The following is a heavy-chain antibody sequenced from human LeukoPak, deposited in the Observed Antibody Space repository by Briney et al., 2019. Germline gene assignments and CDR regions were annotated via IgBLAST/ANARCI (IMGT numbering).Heavy chain of an antibody. Sequence: GGSLRLSCAASGFTFSSYAMHWVRQAPGKGLEWVTIISYDGSNKYYADSVKGRFTISRDNSKNTLYLQMISLRTEDTAVYYCARDSGRITMVRGVINHPSYYYYYMDVWGKGTTVTISS. V-gene: IGHV3-30*04. CDR2: ISYDGSNK. CDR3: ARDSGRITMVRGVINHPSYYYYYMDV. D-gene: IGHD3-10*01. J-gene: IGHJ6*03. CDR1: GFTFSSYA.